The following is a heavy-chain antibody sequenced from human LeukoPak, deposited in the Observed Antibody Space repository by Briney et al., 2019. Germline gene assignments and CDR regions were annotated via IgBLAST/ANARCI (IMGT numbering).Heavy chain of an antibody. CDR2: ITSSGETT. J-gene: IGHJ4*02. CDR1: GSIPFNSYS. Sequence: GGSLRLSCAASGSIPFNSYSMSWVRQAPGKGLEWVSAITSSGETTYYADSVKGRFTISRDNSKNMVYLQMNSLRAEDAATYYYAKMQGYFDYWGQGSLVTVSS. V-gene: IGHV3-23*01. CDR3: AKMQGYFDY.